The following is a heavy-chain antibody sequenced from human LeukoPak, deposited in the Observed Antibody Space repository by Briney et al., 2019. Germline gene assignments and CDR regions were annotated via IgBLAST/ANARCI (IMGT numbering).Heavy chain of an antibody. D-gene: IGHD5-18*01. J-gene: IGHJ3*01. Sequence: PGGSLRLSCATSGFTFSSNNMHWVRQAPGKGLEWVTLILYDGSNKYYADSVKGRFTISRDNSKNTLYLEMNSLRADDTAVYYCARDRGYAYGHPLDFWGQGTMVTV. CDR1: GFTFSSNN. CDR3: ARDRGYAYGHPLDF. V-gene: IGHV3-30*04. CDR2: ILYDGSNK.